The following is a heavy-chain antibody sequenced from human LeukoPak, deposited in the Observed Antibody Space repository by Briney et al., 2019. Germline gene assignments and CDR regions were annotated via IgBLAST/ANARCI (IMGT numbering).Heavy chain of an antibody. CDR3: ASAYYHYYFDY. D-gene: IGHD3-16*01. CDR1: GFTSRSYW. Sequence: GGSLRLSCEASGFTSRSYWMHWVRQAPGKGLVWVSRINGDGSSTSYADSVKGRFTISKDIAKNTLYLQMNSLRDEDSAVYYCASAYYHYYFDYWGQGTLVTVSS. V-gene: IGHV3-74*01. CDR2: INGDGSST. J-gene: IGHJ4*02.